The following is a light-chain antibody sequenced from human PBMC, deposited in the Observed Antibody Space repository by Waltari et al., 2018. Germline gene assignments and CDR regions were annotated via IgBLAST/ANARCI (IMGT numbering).Light chain of an antibody. J-gene: IGLJ3*02. V-gene: IGLV6-57*04. CDR2: ADK. Sequence: NFMLTQPHSVSESPGKTVTISCTRNSGSIASNSVQWFQQRPGSAPITLIFADKERLSGVPDRFSGSIDSASNSASLTISGLKTEDEADYYCQSYDATNHWVFGGGTKLTVL. CDR3: QSYDATNHWV. CDR1: SGSIASNS.